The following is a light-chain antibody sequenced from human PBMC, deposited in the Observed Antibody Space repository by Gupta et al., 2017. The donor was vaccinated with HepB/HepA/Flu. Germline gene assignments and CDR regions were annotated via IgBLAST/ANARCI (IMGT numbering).Light chain of an antibody. CDR2: DVF. V-gene: IGLV2-8*01. CDR1: SSDVGAYNL. Sequence: SAPTQPPSASGSPGPSVTISCTGTSSDVGAYNLVSWYQQHPGKAPKLIIYDVFQRPSGVPARFSGSKSGNTASLTVSVLQEEEEADYYCFSYAGNDNWVFGGGTKVTVL. CDR3: FSYAGNDNWV. J-gene: IGLJ1*01.